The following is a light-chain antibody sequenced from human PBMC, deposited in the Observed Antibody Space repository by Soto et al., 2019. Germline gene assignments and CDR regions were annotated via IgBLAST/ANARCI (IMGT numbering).Light chain of an antibody. Sequence: QSVLTQSPSVSAAPGQKVTISCSGSSSNIGNNYVSWYQQLPGTAPKLLMYDNNKRPSGIPDRLSGSTSGTSGTLDITGLQTGDEAEYYCATWAGSLPGEVFGGGTKLTVL. CDR1: SSNIGNNY. CDR3: ATWAGSLPGEV. CDR2: DNN. V-gene: IGLV1-51*01. J-gene: IGLJ2*01.